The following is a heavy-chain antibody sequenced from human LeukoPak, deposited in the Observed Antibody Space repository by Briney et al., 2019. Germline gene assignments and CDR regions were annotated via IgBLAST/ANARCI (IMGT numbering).Heavy chain of an antibody. CDR3: ARAFLVDEYYFDY. J-gene: IGHJ4*02. CDR2: IYYSGST. V-gene: IGHV4-39*07. D-gene: IGHD2-15*01. CDR1: GGSISSSSYY. Sequence: SETLSLTCTVSGGSISSSSYYWGWIRQPPGKGLEWIGSIYYSGSTYYNPSLKSRVTISVDTSKNQFSLKLSSVTAADTAVYYCARAFLVDEYYFDYWGQGTLVTVSS.